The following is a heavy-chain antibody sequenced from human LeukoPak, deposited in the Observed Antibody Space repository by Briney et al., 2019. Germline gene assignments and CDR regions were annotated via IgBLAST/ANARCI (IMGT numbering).Heavy chain of an antibody. V-gene: IGHV3-30*18. CDR2: ISYDGSNK. CDR3: AKDIPPRIAVAGSY. J-gene: IGHJ4*02. D-gene: IGHD6-19*01. CDR1: GFTFSSYG. Sequence: GGSLRLSCAASGFTFSSYGMHWVRQAPGKGLEWAAVISYDGSNKYYADSVKGRFTISRDNSKNTLYLQMNSLRAEDTAVYYCAKDIPPRIAVAGSYWGQGTLVTVSS.